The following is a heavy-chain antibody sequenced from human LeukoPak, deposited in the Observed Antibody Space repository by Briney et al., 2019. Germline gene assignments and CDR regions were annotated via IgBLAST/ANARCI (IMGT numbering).Heavy chain of an antibody. CDR1: GFTFSTYG. J-gene: IGHJ4*02. CDR2: IRYDGGNK. CDR3: ARVARLKDTAMAFDY. Sequence: PGGSLRLSCAASGFTFSTYGMNWVRQAPGKGLDWVAYIRYDGGNKNYADSVKGRFTISRDNAKNSLYLQMNSLRAEDTAVYYCARVARLKDTAMAFDYWGQGTLVTVSS. D-gene: IGHD5-18*01. V-gene: IGHV3-30*02.